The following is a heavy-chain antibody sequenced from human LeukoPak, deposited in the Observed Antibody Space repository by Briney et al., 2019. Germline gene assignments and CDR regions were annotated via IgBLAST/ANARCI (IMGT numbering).Heavy chain of an antibody. D-gene: IGHD6-13*01. V-gene: IGHV3-74*01. CDR1: GIKLSNYG. J-gene: IGHJ5*02. Sequence: GGSLRLSCVVSGIKLSNYGMSWVRQAPGKGLVWVSRINSDGSSTTYVDSVKGRFTISRDNAKNTLYLQMNSLRAEDTAVYHCARGAWYSSSWSGLDPWGQGTLVTVSS. CDR3: ARGAWYSSSWSGLDP. CDR2: INSDGSST.